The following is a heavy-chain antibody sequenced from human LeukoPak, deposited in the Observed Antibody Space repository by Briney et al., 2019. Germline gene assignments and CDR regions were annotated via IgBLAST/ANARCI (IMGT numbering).Heavy chain of an antibody. Sequence: PGGSLRLSCVASGFTFSSYWMSWVRQAPGEGLGWVANINKDGSEKYYLDSVKGRFTISRDNAMDSLYLQMNSLRAEDTAVYYCARRYCSGGSCYSVDYWGQGTLVTVSS. CDR3: ARRYCSGGSCYSVDY. CDR2: INKDGSEK. D-gene: IGHD2-15*01. V-gene: IGHV3-7*01. J-gene: IGHJ4*02. CDR1: GFTFSSYW.